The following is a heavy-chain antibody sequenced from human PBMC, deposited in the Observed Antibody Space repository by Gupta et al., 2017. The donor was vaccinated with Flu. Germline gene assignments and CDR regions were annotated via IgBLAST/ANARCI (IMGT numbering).Heavy chain of an antibody. CDR2: IDHSGGT. Sequence: QVHLQQWGAGLLKPSETLSLTCAVYNASFSGSYWSWIRQPPGKGPEWIGEIDHSGGTNYNPSLKSRVTMSVDTSKNQFSLNLYSVTAADTAIYYCTRLGGFTVGYNWFDPWGQGTLVTVSS. CDR3: TRLGGFTVGYNWFDP. V-gene: IGHV4-34*01. CDR1: NASFSGSY. D-gene: IGHD4-11*01. J-gene: IGHJ5*02.